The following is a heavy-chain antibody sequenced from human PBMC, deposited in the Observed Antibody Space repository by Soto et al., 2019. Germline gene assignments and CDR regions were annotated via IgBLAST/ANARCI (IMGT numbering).Heavy chain of an antibody. V-gene: IGHV3-48*01. J-gene: IGHJ6*02. CDR2: ISSSSSTI. Sequence: PGGSLRLSCAASGFSFSSYKMNWVRQAPGKGLEWVSYISSSSSTIYYADSVKGRFTISRDNSKNTLYLQMNSLRAEDTAVYYCARARWPYYYYYGMDVWGQGTTVTVSS. D-gene: IGHD4-17*01. CDR3: ARARWPYYYYYGMDV. CDR1: GFSFSSYK.